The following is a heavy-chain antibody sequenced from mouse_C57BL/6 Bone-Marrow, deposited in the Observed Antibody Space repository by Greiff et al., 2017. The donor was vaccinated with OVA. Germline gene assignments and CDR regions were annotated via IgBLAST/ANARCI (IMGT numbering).Heavy chain of an antibody. Sequence: DVHLVESGGGLVKPGGSLKLSCAASGFTFSSYAMSWVRQTPEKRLEWVATISDGGSYTYYPDNVKGRFTISRDNAKNNLYLQMSHLKSEDTAMYYCAREGGKGYYAMDYWGQGTSVTVSS. CDR3: AREGGKGYYAMDY. V-gene: IGHV5-4*01. J-gene: IGHJ4*01. CDR2: ISDGGSYT. CDR1: GFTFSSYA.